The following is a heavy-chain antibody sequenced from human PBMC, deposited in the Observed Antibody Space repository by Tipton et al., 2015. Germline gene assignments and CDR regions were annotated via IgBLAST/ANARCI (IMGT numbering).Heavy chain of an antibody. CDR1: GYTFTDYY. CDR2: INPNSGGT. Sequence: QLVQSGAEVKKPGASVKVSCKASGYTFTDYYMHWVRQVPGQGLEWMGWINPNSGGTNYAQKFQGRVTMTRDTSISTAYMELTRLRSDDTAVYYCARGGQWLVWSAFDIWGQGTTVTVSS. V-gene: IGHV1-2*02. CDR3: ARGGQWLVWSAFDI. D-gene: IGHD6-19*01. J-gene: IGHJ3*02.